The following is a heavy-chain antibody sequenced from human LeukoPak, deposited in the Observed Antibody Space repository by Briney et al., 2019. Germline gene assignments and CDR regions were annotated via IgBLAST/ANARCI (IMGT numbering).Heavy chain of an antibody. V-gene: IGHV3-33*01. CDR3: TRAGVTFDI. CDR1: GFTFSSYG. D-gene: IGHD2-8*01. J-gene: IGHJ3*02. Sequence: GGSLRLSCAASGFTFSSYGMHWVRQAPGKGLEWVAVIWYDGSNKYYADSVKGRFTISRDNAKNTLYLQMSSLRAEDTAVYYCTRAGVTFDIWGQGTVVTVSS. CDR2: IWYDGSNK.